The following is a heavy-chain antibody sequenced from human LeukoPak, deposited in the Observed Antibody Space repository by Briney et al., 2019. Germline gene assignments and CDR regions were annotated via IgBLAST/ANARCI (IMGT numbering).Heavy chain of an antibody. D-gene: IGHD3-9*01. Sequence: PSETLSLTCTVSGGSISNYYWTWIRQPPGKGLEWIGFISTSGSPNHNPSLTTRVTISIDTSKSQLSLKLRSVTAAATAVYYCARRSYHLLTGYYNGGNYHYYYMDVWGKGTTVTVSS. V-gene: IGHV4-4*09. CDR3: ARRSYHLLTGYYNGGNYHYYYMDV. CDR1: GGSISNYY. CDR2: ISTSGSP. J-gene: IGHJ6*03.